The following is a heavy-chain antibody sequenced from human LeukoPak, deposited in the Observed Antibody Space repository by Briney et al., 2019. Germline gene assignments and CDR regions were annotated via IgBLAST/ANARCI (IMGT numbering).Heavy chain of an antibody. CDR1: GFTFSSYS. CDR3: AKDRSYCGGDCYSEGFDY. CDR2: ISSGSSTI. V-gene: IGHV3-48*01. D-gene: IGHD2-21*02. J-gene: IGHJ4*02. Sequence: GGSLRLSCAASGFTFSSYSMNWVRQAPGKGLEWVSYISSGSSTIYYADSVKGRFTISRDNAKNSLYLQMNSLRAEDTAVYYCAKDRSYCGGDCYSEGFDYWGQGTLVTVSS.